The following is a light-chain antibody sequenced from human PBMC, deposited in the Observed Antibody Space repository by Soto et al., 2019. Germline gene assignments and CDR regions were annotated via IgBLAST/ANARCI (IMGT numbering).Light chain of an antibody. CDR3: QQYSSYSAWT. CDR2: DAS. J-gene: IGKJ1*01. CDR1: QTISSW. V-gene: IGKV1-5*01. Sequence: DIQMTQSPSTLSGPVGDRVTITCRDSQTISSWLAWYQQKPGKAPKLLIYDASSLQSGVPPRFSGSGSGTEFTLTIRSLQPDDIATYYCQQYSSYSAWTFGEGTKVDIK.